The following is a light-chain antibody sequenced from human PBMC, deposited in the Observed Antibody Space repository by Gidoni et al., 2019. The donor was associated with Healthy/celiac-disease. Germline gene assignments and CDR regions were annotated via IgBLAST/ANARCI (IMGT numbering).Light chain of an antibody. V-gene: IGKV3-11*01. Sequence: EIVLTQSPATLSLSPGDRATLSCRASQSVSSYLAWYQQKPGQAPRLLIYDASNRATGIPARFRGSGSGTDFTLTISSLEPEDFAVYYCQQRSNWPPSLTFGGGTKVEIK. CDR2: DAS. J-gene: IGKJ4*01. CDR1: QSVSSY. CDR3: QQRSNWPPSLT.